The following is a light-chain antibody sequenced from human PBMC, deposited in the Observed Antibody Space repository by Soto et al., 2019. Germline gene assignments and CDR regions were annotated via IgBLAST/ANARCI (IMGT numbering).Light chain of an antibody. V-gene: IGLV2-14*01. CDR1: SGDVGRYNY. J-gene: IGLJ3*02. CDR2: EVR. Sequence: QSALTQPASVSGSPGQSITISCTGTSGDVGRYNYVSWYQQHPGKAPKLMIYEVRNRTSGVSSRFSGSKSGNTASLTISGLQAEDEAEYYCNSYTSSTTWVFGGGTKLNVL. CDR3: NSYTSSTTWV.